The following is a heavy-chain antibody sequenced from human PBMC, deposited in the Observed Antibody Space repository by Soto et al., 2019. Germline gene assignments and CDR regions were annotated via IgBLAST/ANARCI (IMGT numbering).Heavy chain of an antibody. D-gene: IGHD2-2*02. CDR2: ISSSGSTI. Sequence: PGGSLRLSCAASGFTFSSYEMNWVRQAPGKGLEWVSYISSSGSTIYYADSVKGRFTISRDNAKNSLYLQMNSLRAEDTAVYYCARGLIVPAAITQDYYHYGMDVWGQGTTVTVSS. CDR1: GFTFSSYE. J-gene: IGHJ6*02. CDR3: ARGLIVPAAITQDYYHYGMDV. V-gene: IGHV3-48*03.